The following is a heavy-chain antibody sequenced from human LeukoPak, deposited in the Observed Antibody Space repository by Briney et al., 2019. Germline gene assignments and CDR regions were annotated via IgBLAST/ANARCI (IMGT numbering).Heavy chain of an antibody. CDR2: IYTSGST. CDR1: GGSISSGSYY. V-gene: IGHV4-61*02. CDR3: ARATYSANRFDY. Sequence: SETLSLTCTVPGGSISSGSYYWSWIRQPAGKGLEWIGRIYTSGSTNYNPSLKSRVTISVDTSKNQFSLKLSSVTAADTAVYYCARATYSANRFDYWGQGTLVTVSS. D-gene: IGHD2-15*01. J-gene: IGHJ4*02.